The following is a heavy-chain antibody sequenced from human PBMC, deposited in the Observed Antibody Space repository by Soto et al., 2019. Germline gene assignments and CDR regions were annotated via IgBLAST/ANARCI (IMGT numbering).Heavy chain of an antibody. CDR1: GFTFSSYW. CDR3: ARDVAYYFDY. CDR2: IKQDGSEK. J-gene: IGHJ4*02. Sequence: EVQLVESGGGLVQPGGSLRLSCVASGFTFSSYWLTWVRQAPGKGLEWVANIKQDGSEKYYVDSVKGRFTISRDNAKNSLYLQMNSLRAEDAAVYYCARDVAYYFDYWGQGPLVTVSS. V-gene: IGHV3-7*01.